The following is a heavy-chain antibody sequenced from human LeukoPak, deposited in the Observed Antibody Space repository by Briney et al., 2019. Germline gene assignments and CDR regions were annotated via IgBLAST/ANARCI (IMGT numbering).Heavy chain of an antibody. Sequence: PSETLPLTCTVSGGSISSSSYYWGWIRQPPGKGLEWIGSIYYSGSTYYNPSLKSRVTISVDTSKNQFSLKLSSVTAADTAVYYCARHIVVVPAAIGAFDIWGQGTMVTVSS. CDR2: IYYSGST. CDR1: GGSISSSSYY. V-gene: IGHV4-39*01. J-gene: IGHJ3*02. CDR3: ARHIVVVPAAIGAFDI. D-gene: IGHD2-2*01.